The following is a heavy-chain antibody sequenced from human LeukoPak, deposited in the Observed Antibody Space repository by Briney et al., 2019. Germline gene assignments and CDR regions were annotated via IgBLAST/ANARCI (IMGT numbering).Heavy chain of an antibody. CDR3: ARASGSFRYFDY. CDR2: FIHSGSI. D-gene: IGHD1-26*01. CDR1: GGSFSGYY. J-gene: IGHJ4*02. V-gene: IGHV4-34*12. Sequence: SETLSLTCGVSGGSFSGYYWSWIRQSPGKGLEWIGEFIHSGSINYNPSLKSRVTISLDTSTNHFSLKLSSVTAADTAVYYCARASGSFRYFDYWGQGTLVTVSS.